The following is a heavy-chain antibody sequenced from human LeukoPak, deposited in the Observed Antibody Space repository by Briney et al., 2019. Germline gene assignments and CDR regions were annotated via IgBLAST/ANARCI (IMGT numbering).Heavy chain of an antibody. CDR3: ARALYGSGGYIGNWFDP. D-gene: IGHD3-10*01. J-gene: IGHJ5*02. CDR1: GFTFDDYG. CDR2: INWNGDST. Sequence: GGSLRLSCAASGFTFDDYGMSWVRQAPGKGLEWVSGINWNGDSTGYADSVKGRFTISRDNAKNSLYLQMNSLRAEDTALYYCARALYGSGGYIGNWFDPWGQGTLVTVSS. V-gene: IGHV3-20*04.